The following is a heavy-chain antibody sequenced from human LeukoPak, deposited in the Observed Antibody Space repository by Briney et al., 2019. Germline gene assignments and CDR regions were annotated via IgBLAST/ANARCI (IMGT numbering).Heavy chain of an antibody. Sequence: HPGRSLRLSCAASGFNFDNYAMHWVRQPLGKGLEWVAVISHDERTKYYADSMKGRITISRDNSKNTLYLQMNSLRAEDTAVYYCAKEDGSGWHYFDYWGQGTLVTVSS. J-gene: IGHJ4*02. V-gene: IGHV3-30-3*02. CDR1: GFNFDNYA. CDR3: AKEDGSGWHYFDY. D-gene: IGHD6-19*01. CDR2: ISHDERTK.